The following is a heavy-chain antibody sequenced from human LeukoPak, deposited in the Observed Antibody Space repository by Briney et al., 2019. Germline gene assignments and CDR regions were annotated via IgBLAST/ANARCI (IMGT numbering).Heavy chain of an antibody. CDR2: IYYSGST. J-gene: IGHJ4*02. CDR3: ARAPSIAGGYFGY. Sequence: SETLSLTCTVSGGSIINYYWSWIRQPPGKGLEWVGYIYYSGSTNYNPSLKSRLTISVDTSKNHFSLQLSSVTAADTAVYYCARAPSIAGGYFGYWGQGTLVTVSS. D-gene: IGHD6-13*01. V-gene: IGHV4-59*01. CDR1: GGSIINYY.